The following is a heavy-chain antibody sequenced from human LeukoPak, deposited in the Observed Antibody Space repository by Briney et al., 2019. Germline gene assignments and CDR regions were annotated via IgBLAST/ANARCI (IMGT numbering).Heavy chain of an antibody. D-gene: IGHD4-11*01. CDR3: ATDRDYSNTERGFDY. CDR2: INPNSGET. CDR1: GYTFTDYY. V-gene: IGHV1-2*02. Sequence: ASLKVSCKTSGYTFTDYYIHWVRPAPEQGLEWMGWINPNSGETNSAQKFQGRVTMTGDTAIRTAYMALSRLTSDDTAVYYCATDRDYSNTERGFDYWGQGTLVTVSS. J-gene: IGHJ4*02.